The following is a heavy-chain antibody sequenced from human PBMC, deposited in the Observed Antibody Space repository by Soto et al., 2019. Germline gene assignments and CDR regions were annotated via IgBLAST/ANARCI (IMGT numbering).Heavy chain of an antibody. D-gene: IGHD3-3*01. J-gene: IGHJ3*02. CDR1: GFTFSSYG. Sequence: GGSLRLSCAASGFTFSSYGMRWVRQAPGKGLEWVAVISYDGSNKYYADSVKGRFTISRDNSKNTLYLQMNSLRAEDTAVYYCAKKYYDFWSGLAFDIWGQGTMVTVSS. V-gene: IGHV3-30*18. CDR2: ISYDGSNK. CDR3: AKKYYDFWSGLAFDI.